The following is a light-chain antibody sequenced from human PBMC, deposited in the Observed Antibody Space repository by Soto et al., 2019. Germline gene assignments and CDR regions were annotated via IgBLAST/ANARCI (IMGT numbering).Light chain of an antibody. Sequence: QSVLTQPPSVSGAPGQRVTISCTGSSSNIGAGYDVHWYQQLPGTAPKLLIYGNSNRPSGVPDRFSGSKSGTSASLAITGLQAEDGADYYCQSYDSSLSGSMVFGGGTQLTVL. CDR2: GNS. CDR3: QSYDSSLSGSMV. J-gene: IGLJ2*01. V-gene: IGLV1-40*01. CDR1: SSNIGAGYD.